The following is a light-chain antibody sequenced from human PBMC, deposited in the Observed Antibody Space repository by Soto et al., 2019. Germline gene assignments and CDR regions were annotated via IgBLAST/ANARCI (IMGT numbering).Light chain of an antibody. CDR1: NVGSNS. Sequence: SYELTQPHSVSVAPGQTATITCGGNNVGSNSVQWYQQNPGQAPVLVVYDNSDRPSGIPDRFSGSKSGNTATLTISRVEAGDEADYHCQVWDRTYDHHVLFGGGTKVTVL. J-gene: IGLJ2*01. V-gene: IGLV3-21*02. CDR3: QVWDRTYDHHVL. CDR2: DNS.